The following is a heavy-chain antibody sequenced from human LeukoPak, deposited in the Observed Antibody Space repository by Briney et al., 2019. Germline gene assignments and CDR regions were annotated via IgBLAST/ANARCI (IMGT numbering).Heavy chain of an antibody. CDR3: ARGFGTAPYDSSGYYPPDAFDI. Sequence: PETLSLTCTVSGGSISSSSYYWGWIRQPPGKGLEWIGEINHSGSTNYNPSLKSRVTISVDTSKNQFSLKLSSVTAADTAVYYCARGFGTAPYDSSGYYPPDAFDIWGQGTMVTVSS. D-gene: IGHD3-22*01. CDR1: GGSISSSSYY. V-gene: IGHV4-39*07. J-gene: IGHJ3*02. CDR2: INHSGST.